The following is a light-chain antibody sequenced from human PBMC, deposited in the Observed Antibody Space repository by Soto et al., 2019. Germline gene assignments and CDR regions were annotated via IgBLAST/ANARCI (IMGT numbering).Light chain of an antibody. V-gene: IGKV3-15*01. Sequence: IVLTQSPGTLSLSPGERATLSCRASQSVSNNYLAWYQQKPGQAPRLLIYGASTRATGIPARFSGSGSGTEFTLTISSLQSEDFAVYYCQQYNNRPPLTFGGGTRWIS. CDR1: QSVSNN. CDR3: QQYNNRPPLT. CDR2: GAS. J-gene: IGKJ4*01.